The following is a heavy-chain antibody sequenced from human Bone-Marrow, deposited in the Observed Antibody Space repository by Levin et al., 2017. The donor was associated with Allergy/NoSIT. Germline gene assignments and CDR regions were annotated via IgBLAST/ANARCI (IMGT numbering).Heavy chain of an antibody. D-gene: IGHD5-18*01. Sequence: KTGGSLRLSCKGSGYSFTTYWIGWVRQMPGKGLEWMVMIKPDDSDTRYNPSFEGQVTISSDRSTNTAYLQWSSLKASDTAMYYCARHSLDRGMAHPDYWGRGTLVTVST. CDR2: IKPDDSDT. J-gene: IGHJ4*02. CDR1: GYSFTTYW. CDR3: ARHSLDRGMAHPDY. V-gene: IGHV5-51*01.